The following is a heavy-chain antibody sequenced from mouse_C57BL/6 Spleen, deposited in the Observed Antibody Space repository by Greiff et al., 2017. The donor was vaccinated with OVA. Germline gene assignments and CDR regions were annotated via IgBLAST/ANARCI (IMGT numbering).Heavy chain of an antibody. CDR3: ARRKREYDGVDY. D-gene: IGHD2-14*01. J-gene: IGHJ2*01. CDR2: IDPSDSYT. CDR1: GYTFTSYW. V-gene: IGHV1-69*01. Sequence: VQLQQPGAELVMPGASVKLSCKASGYTFTSYWMHWVKQRPGQGLEWIGEIDPSDSYTNYNQKFKGKSTLTVDKSSSTAYMQLSSLTSEDSAVYYCARRKREYDGVDYWGQGTTLTVSS.